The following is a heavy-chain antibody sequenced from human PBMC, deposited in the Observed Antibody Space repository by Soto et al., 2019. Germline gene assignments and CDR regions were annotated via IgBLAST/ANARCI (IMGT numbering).Heavy chain of an antibody. CDR1: GDRVTSYW. CDR3: ARKDKSGYFNWFDP. J-gene: IGHJ5*02. D-gene: IGHD3-22*01. V-gene: IGHV5-51*01. Sequence: PGESLKISCRASGDRVTSYWSAWVRQMPGKGLEWMGIIFPSDSDTRYSPSFQGQVTISADRSTSTVFLQWASLKASDTAVYFCARKDKSGYFNWFDPWGQGTLVTVSS. CDR2: IFPSDSDT.